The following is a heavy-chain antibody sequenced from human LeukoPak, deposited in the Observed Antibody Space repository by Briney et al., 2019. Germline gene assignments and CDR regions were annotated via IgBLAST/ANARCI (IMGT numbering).Heavy chain of an antibody. CDR2: FNHMETT. CDR3: ARVSGSGSYHIDY. D-gene: IGHD3-10*01. J-gene: IGHJ4*02. V-gene: IGHV4-34*01. CDR1: GASFTGYY. Sequence: SETLSLTCGVYGASFTGYYWTWIRQSPGRGLEWIGEFNHMETTSYNPSLKSRVTISVDTSKNQFSLKLSSVTAADTAVYYCARVSGSGSYHIDYWGQGTLVTVSS.